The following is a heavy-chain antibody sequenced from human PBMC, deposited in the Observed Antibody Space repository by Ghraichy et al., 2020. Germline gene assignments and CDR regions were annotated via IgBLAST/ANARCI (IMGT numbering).Heavy chain of an antibody. CDR3: SRHIDHGGHSLYYGMDV. Sequence: SETLSLTCIVSGGSMSPYYWSWIRQPPGKGLEWNGHIFHSGSTNYNPYLRSRVTISVDTSQNQFSLTVNSVTAADTAVYYCSRHIDHGGHSLYYGMDVWGQVTTVIVSS. CDR1: GGSMSPYY. D-gene: IGHD2-21*01. V-gene: IGHV4-59*08. J-gene: IGHJ6*02. CDR2: IFHSGST.